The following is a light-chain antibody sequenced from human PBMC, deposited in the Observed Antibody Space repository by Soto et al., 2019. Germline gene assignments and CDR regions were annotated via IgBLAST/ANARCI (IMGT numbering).Light chain of an antibody. V-gene: IGKV1-5*01. CDR3: QQYNSYSRT. CDR2: DAS. CDR1: QSISSW. Sequence: DIQMTQSPSTLSASVGARVTITCRASQSISSWLAWYQQKPGKAPKLMSYDASSLESGVPSRFSGSGSGTEFTLTISSLQPDDFATDYCQQYNSYSRTFGQGTKLEIK. J-gene: IGKJ2*01.